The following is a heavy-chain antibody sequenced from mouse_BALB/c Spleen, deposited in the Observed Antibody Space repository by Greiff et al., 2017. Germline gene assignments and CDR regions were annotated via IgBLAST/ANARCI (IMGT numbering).Heavy chain of an antibody. CDR1: GFSLTSYG. Sequence: QVQLQQSGPGLVAPSQSLSITCTVSGFSLTSYGVHWVRQPPGKGLEWLGVIWAGGSTNYNSALMSRLSISKDNSKSQVFLKMNSLQTDDTAMYYCASSNWDGNYFDYWGQGTTLTVSS. D-gene: IGHD4-1*01. V-gene: IGHV2-9*02. CDR2: IWAGGST. CDR3: ASSNWDGNYFDY. J-gene: IGHJ2*01.